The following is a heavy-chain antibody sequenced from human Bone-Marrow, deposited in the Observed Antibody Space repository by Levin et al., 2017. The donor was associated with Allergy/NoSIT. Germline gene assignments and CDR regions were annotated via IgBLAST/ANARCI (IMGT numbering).Heavy chain of an antibody. V-gene: IGHV1-3*04. Sequence: ASVKVSCKASGYTFTRYFMHWVRQAPGQRLEWMGWINTGNGNTKYSQNLQGRVSITRDTSASTAYMELSSLRSEDTAVYYCARGTGSSWFDPWGQGTLVSVSS. CDR3: ARGTGSSWFDP. J-gene: IGHJ5*02. CDR1: GYTFTRYF. D-gene: IGHD1-1*01. CDR2: INTGNGNT.